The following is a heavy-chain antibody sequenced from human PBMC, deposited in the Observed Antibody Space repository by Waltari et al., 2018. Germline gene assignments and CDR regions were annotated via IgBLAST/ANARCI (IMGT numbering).Heavy chain of an antibody. J-gene: IGHJ6*02. CDR3: ARNSGYTNYYGMDV. Sequence: QVQLQQWGAGLLKPSETLSLTCAVYGGSFSGYYWSWIRQPPGKGLGWIGEINHSGSTNYNPSLKSRVTISVDTSKNQFSLKLSSVTAADTAVYYCARNSGYTNYYGMDVWGQGTTVTVSS. CDR2: INHSGST. CDR1: GGSFSGYY. V-gene: IGHV4-34*01. D-gene: IGHD3-22*01.